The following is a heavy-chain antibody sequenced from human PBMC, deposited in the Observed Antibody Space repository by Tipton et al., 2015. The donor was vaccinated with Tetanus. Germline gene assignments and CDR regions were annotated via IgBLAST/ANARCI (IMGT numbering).Heavy chain of an antibody. CDR3: ARHTNFWSGYYIVY. Sequence: TLSLTCTLSGGSISSYYWSWVRQPPGRGLEWIGYIYYSGSTNYNPSLKSRVTISVDTSKNQFSLKLSSVTAADTAVYYCARHTNFWSGYYIVYWGQGTLVTVSS. V-gene: IGHV4-59*08. D-gene: IGHD3-3*01. CDR2: IYYSGST. J-gene: IGHJ4*02. CDR1: GGSISSYY.